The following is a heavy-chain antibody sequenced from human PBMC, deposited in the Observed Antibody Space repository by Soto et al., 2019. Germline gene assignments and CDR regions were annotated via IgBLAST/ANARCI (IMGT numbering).Heavy chain of an antibody. J-gene: IGHJ2*01. CDR3: ARIYCGGDCYTNWYFDL. Sequence: SEDLSLTCAVSGDTVIPNWWRGWVRQSQGKGEEWIADMLHSGNTNYSPSLESRVTLSVDKSKNQFSLKMNSMTAADTAVYYCARIYCGGDCYTNWYFDLWGRGTLVTVS. CDR1: GDTVIPNWW. D-gene: IGHD2-21*02. V-gene: IGHV4-4*02. CDR2: MLHSGNT.